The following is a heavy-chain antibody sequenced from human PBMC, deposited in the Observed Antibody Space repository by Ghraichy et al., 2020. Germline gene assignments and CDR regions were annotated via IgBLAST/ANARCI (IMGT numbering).Heavy chain of an antibody. V-gene: IGHV4-61*01. CDR2: IYYSGST. Sequence: SETLSLTCTVSGGSVSSGSYYWSWIRQPPGKGLEWIGYIYYSGSTNYNPSLKSRVTISVDTSKNQFSLKLSSVTAADTAVYYLARSYSSGWYWFDYWGQGTLVTVSS. CDR1: GGSVSSGSYY. CDR3: ARSYSSGWYWFDY. D-gene: IGHD6-19*01. J-gene: IGHJ4*02.